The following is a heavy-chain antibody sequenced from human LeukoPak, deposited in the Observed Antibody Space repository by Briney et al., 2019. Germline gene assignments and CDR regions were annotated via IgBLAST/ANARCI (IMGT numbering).Heavy chain of an antibody. D-gene: IGHD6-13*01. Sequence: GGSLRLSCAASGFTFSSYSMNWVRQAPGKGLEWVSSISSSSSYIYYADSVKGRFTISRDNAKNSLYLQMNSLRAEDTAVYYCASWAAAGLVPDAFDIWGQGTMVTVSS. CDR3: ASWAAAGLVPDAFDI. CDR2: ISSSSSYI. CDR1: GFTFSSYS. V-gene: IGHV3-21*01. J-gene: IGHJ3*02.